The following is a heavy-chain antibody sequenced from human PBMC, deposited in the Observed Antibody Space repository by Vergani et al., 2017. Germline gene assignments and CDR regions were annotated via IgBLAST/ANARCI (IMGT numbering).Heavy chain of an antibody. CDR1: GFTFSACP. V-gene: IGHV3-23*01. CDR2: ISARYPST. D-gene: IGHD2-21*01. CDR3: AKARDPNCKGGNCYSYYYGLDL. J-gene: IGHJ6*01. Sequence: EVQLLQSGGGVIQPGGSVRLSCAASGFTFSACPMTWVRQAPGKGLEWVSAISARYPSTYYAASVKGRFTISRDNSKNMLYLQMNSLRVEDTAIYYCAKARDPNCKGGNCYSYYYGLDLWGQGTTVTVSS.